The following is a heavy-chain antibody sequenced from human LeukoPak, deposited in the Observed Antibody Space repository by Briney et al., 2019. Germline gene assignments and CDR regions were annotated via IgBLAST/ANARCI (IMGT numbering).Heavy chain of an antibody. V-gene: IGHV3-21*01. J-gene: IGHJ6*04. CDR3: ARADIVVVPAATHYYYYGMDV. D-gene: IGHD2-2*01. CDR1: GFTFSSYS. Sequence: GGSLRLSCAASGFTFSSYSMNWVRQAPGKGLEWVSSISSSSSYIYYADSVKGRFTISRDNAKNSLDLQMNSLRAEDPAVYYCARADIVVVPAATHYYYYGMDVWGKGTTVTVSS. CDR2: ISSSSSYI.